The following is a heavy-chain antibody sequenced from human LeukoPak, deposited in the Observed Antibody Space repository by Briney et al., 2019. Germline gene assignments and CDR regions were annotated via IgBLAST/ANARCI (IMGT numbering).Heavy chain of an antibody. V-gene: IGHV1-18*01. CDR3: ARDNYYRSGSFIRWSDP. Sequence: ASVKVSCKASGYTFTSYGISWVRQAPGQGLEWMGWISGYNGNTNYAQKLQGRVTMTTDTSTSTAYMELRSLRSDDTAVYYCARDNYYRSGSFIRWSDPWGQGTLITVSS. CDR1: GYTFTSYG. CDR2: ISGYNGNT. D-gene: IGHD3-10*01. J-gene: IGHJ5*02.